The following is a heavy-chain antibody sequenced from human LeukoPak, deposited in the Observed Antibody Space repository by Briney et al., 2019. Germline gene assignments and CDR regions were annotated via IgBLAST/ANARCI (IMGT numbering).Heavy chain of an antibody. Sequence: SETLSLTCTVSGGSISSSSYYWGWIRQPPGKGLEWIGSIYYSGSTYYNPSLKSRVTISVDTSKNQFSLKVSSVTAADTAVYYCARDGAVAGSAYFDYWGQGTLVTVSS. CDR1: GGSISSSSYY. D-gene: IGHD6-19*01. V-gene: IGHV4-39*07. J-gene: IGHJ4*02. CDR3: ARDGAVAGSAYFDY. CDR2: IYYSGST.